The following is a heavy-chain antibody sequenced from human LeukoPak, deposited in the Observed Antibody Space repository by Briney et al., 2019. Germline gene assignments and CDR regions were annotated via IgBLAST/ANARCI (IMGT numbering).Heavy chain of an antibody. V-gene: IGHV3-48*01. D-gene: IGHD1-7*01. Sequence: PQWCLRLSCAARGVRFGSNSMKSLRQAHGTWLEWISYISRNLRPIYYADSVKGRFTISRDNAKNSLYLQMNSLRAEDTAMYYCATGELGGDYWGQGTLVTVSS. CDR1: GVRFGSNS. CDR3: ATGELGGDY. CDR2: ISRNLRPI. J-gene: IGHJ4*02.